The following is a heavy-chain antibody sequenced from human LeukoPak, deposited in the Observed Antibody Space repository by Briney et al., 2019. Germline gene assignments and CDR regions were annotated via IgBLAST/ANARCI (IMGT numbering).Heavy chain of an antibody. V-gene: IGHV4-34*01. D-gene: IGHD2-21*01. CDR1: GGSFSGYY. Sequence: SETLSLTCAVYGGSFSGYYWSWIRQPPGKGLEWIGEINHSGSTNYNPSLKGRATISVDSSKKQFSLKLTAVTAADTGVYYCARVPDFIARPCDSWGPGTLVTVSS. CDR3: ARVPDFIARPCDS. J-gene: IGHJ4*02. CDR2: INHSGST.